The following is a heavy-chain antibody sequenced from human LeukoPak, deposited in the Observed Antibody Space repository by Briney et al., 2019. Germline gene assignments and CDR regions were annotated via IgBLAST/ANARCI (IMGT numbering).Heavy chain of an antibody. D-gene: IGHD3-22*01. Sequence: PGGSLRLSCATSGFTFTTFWMHWVRQAPGKGLVWVSRINHDGSSTNYADSVKGRFTISRDNAKNTVYLQMNSLRAEDTAVFYCAKGDHYYYDNTDTHDAFDIWGQGTMVTVSS. CDR3: AKGDHYYYDNTDTHDAFDI. V-gene: IGHV3-74*01. CDR2: INHDGSST. CDR1: GFTFTTFW. J-gene: IGHJ3*02.